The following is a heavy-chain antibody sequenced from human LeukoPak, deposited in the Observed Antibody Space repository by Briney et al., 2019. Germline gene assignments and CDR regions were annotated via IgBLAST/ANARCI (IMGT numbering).Heavy chain of an antibody. CDR3: ARVPISIAAAGTRYYYYYMDV. CDR1: GYTFTSYY. V-gene: IGHV1-46*01. J-gene: IGHJ6*03. D-gene: IGHD6-13*01. CDR2: INPSGGST. Sequence: ASVKVSCKASGYTFTSYYMHWVRQAPGQGLEWMGIINPSGGSTSYAQKFQGRVTMTRDTSTSTVYMELSSLRSEDTAVYYCARVPISIAAAGTRYYYYYMDVWGKGTTVTVSS.